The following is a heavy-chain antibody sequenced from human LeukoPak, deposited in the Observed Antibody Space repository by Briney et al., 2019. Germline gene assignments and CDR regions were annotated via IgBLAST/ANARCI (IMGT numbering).Heavy chain of an antibody. Sequence: ALVKVSCKASGYTFSNYAMNWVRQAPGQGLEWMGWIHTNTGNPTYGQGFTGRFVFSLDTSVSTAYLQISDIKAEDNAVYYCARKNNFDAFGIWGQGTMVTVSS. CDR2: IHTNTGNP. CDR1: GYTFSNYA. V-gene: IGHV7-4-1*02. J-gene: IGHJ3*02. CDR3: ARKNNFDAFGI. D-gene: IGHD2/OR15-2a*01.